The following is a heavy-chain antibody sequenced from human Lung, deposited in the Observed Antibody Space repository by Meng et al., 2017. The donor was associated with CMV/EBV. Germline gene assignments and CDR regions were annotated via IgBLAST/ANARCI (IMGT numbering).Heavy chain of an antibody. Sequence: VELVGSGGGVVRPGGSLRLSWGASGLSTYGMHWVGQVPGKGLEWVAFIWFDGSSKYYADSVKGRFSISRDNSKNTLYLQMNSLRPEDTGVYYCAKDGKSGGYFDYWGQGTLVTVSS. J-gene: IGHJ4*02. D-gene: IGHD1-1*01. V-gene: IGHV3-30*02. CDR1: GLSTYG. CDR3: AKDGKSGGYFDY. CDR2: IWFDGSSK.